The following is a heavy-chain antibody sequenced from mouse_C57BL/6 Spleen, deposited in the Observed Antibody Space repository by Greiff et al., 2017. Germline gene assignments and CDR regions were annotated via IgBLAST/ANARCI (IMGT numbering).Heavy chain of an antibody. J-gene: IGHJ3*01. D-gene: IGHD3-2*02. V-gene: IGHV1-15*01. Sequence: QVQLQQSGAELVRPGASVTLSCKASGYTFTDYEMHWVKQTPVHGLEWIGAIDPETGGTAYNQKFKGKAILTADKSSSTAYMELRSLTSEDSAVYYCTREVRLRRFAYWGQGTLVTVAA. CDR2: IDPETGGT. CDR1: GYTFTDYE. CDR3: TREVRLRRFAY.